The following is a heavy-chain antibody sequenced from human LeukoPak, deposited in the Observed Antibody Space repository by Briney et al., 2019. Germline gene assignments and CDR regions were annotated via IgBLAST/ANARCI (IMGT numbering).Heavy chain of an antibody. D-gene: IGHD3-3*01. Sequence: GGSLRLSCAASGFAFSNYAMSWVRQAPGKGLEWVSAMSGSGYYTYYVESVKGRFTISRDNSKNTLYLHMNSLRADDTAVYYCAKMEGQRLYDYCMDVWGRGTTVTVSS. V-gene: IGHV3-23*01. CDR1: GFAFSNYA. CDR2: MSGSGYYT. J-gene: IGHJ6*03. CDR3: AKMEGQRLYDYCMDV.